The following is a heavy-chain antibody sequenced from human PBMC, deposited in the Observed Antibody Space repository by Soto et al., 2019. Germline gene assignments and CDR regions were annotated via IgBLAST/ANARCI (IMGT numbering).Heavy chain of an antibody. CDR2: ITPMFGTP. Sequence: AAARFSSTAGGGTFGSYTITWGRQAPGQGLEWMGGITPMFGTPNYAQKFQGRVTITADESTSTAYMELSSLRSEDTAMYYCARDGTLYDSSAYYYLYWGQGTLVTVSS. J-gene: IGHJ4*02. V-gene: IGHV1-69*13. CDR3: ARDGTLYDSSAYYYLY. D-gene: IGHD3-22*01. CDR1: GGTFGSYT.